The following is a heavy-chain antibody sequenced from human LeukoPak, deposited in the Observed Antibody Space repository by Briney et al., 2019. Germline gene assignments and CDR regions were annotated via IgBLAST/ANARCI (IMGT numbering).Heavy chain of an antibody. J-gene: IGHJ4*02. Sequence: SETLSLTCAVYGGSFSGYYWSWIRQPPGKGLEWVGEINHSGSTNYNPSLKSRVTISVDTSKNQFSLKLSSVTAADTAVYYCARATRGSGWYWWIDYWGQGTLVTVSS. CDR1: GGSFSGYY. CDR3: ARATRGSGWYWWIDY. V-gene: IGHV4-34*01. CDR2: INHSGST. D-gene: IGHD6-19*01.